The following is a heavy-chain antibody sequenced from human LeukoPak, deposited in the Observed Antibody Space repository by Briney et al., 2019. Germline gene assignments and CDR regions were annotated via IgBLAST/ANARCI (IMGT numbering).Heavy chain of an antibody. CDR2: IYYSGST. Sequence: SETLPLTCTVSGGSISSYYWTWSRQPPGKGLEWIGYIYYSGSTNYNPSLKSRVSISVDTSKNHFSLKLSSVTAADTAVYYCARDPAAGTVDYWGQGTLVTVSS. CDR1: GGSISSYY. J-gene: IGHJ4*02. D-gene: IGHD6-13*01. V-gene: IGHV4-59*08. CDR3: ARDPAAGTVDY.